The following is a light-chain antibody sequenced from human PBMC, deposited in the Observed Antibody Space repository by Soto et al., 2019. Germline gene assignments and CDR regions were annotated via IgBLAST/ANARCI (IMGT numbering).Light chain of an antibody. J-gene: IGKJ5*01. CDR3: QHYAHNSPIN. CDR1: QSVSSR. Sequence: EIVFTQSPCTLSLAPGERATLSFRASQSVSSRLAWYQQRPGQAPRLLISGASSRATGIPDRFSGSGSGTDFTLTISRLEPEDFALYYCQHYAHNSPINFGQGTRLEIK. V-gene: IGKV3-20*01. CDR2: GAS.